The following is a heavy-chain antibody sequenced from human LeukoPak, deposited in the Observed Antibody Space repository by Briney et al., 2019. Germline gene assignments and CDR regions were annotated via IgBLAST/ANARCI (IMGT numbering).Heavy chain of an antibody. D-gene: IGHD2-2*01. Sequence: ASVKVSCKVSGYTLTELSMHWVRQAPGKGLEWMGGFDPEDGETIYAQKFQGRVTMTADTSTNTVYMELRSLRSDDTAMYFCARVPSGVPAPYYYGMDVWGQGTTVIVSS. CDR3: ARVPSGVPAPYYYGMDV. CDR2: FDPEDGET. V-gene: IGHV1-24*01. CDR1: GYTLTELS. J-gene: IGHJ6*02.